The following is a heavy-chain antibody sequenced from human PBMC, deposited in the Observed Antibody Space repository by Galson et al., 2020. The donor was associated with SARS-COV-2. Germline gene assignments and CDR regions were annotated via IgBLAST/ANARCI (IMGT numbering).Heavy chain of an antibody. CDR2: IIPIFGTA. CDR3: ARDGKLGYDILNGYPTNYYYGMDV. V-gene: IGHV1-69*13. D-gene: IGHD3-9*01. J-gene: IGHJ6*02. Sequence: SVKVSCKASGGTFSSYAISWVRQAPGQGLEWMGGIIPIFGTANYAQKFQGRVTITADESTSTAYMELSSLRSEDTAVYYCARDGKLGYDILNGYPTNYYYGMDVWGQGTTVTVSS. CDR1: GGTFSSYA.